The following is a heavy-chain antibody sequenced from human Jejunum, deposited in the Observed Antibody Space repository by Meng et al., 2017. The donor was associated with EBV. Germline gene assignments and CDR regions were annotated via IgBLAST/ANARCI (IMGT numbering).Heavy chain of an antibody. CDR1: GGSISSTDCF. CDR2: IYYSGNT. Sequence: QLQVRDAVPGLVKPSETLSLTCTVFGGSISSTDCFWDWIRQPPGKGLEWLGSIYYSGNTYYNPSLRSRVSISVDTSKNQFSLKLSSVTAADTAVYYCVRRQKSDGDYAHFDNWGQGTLVTVSS. J-gene: IGHJ4*02. V-gene: IGHV4-39*01. CDR3: VRRQKSDGDYAHFDN. D-gene: IGHD4-17*01.